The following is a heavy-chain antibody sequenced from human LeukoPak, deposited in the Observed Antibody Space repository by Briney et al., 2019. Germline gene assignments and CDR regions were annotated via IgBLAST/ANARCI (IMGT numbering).Heavy chain of an antibody. Sequence: SQTLSLTCTVSGGSISSGDYPWSWIRQPPGKGLEWIGYIFHTGHTSYNPPLKSRVTIPVDMSKNQLSLKLSSVTAADTAVYYCARGFYGSGSQFDYWGQGTLVTVSS. D-gene: IGHD3-10*01. V-gene: IGHV4-30-2*01. CDR1: GGSISSGDYP. CDR3: ARGFYGSGSQFDY. J-gene: IGHJ4*02. CDR2: IFHTGHT.